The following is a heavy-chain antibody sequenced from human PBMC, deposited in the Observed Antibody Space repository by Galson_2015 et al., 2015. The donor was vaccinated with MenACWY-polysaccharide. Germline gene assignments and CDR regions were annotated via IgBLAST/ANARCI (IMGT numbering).Heavy chain of an antibody. V-gene: IGHV3-23*01. CDR3: ARVRYSTGKYQFDY. J-gene: IGHJ4*02. CDR2: IGGSGSNT. CDR1: GCTCSNYA. D-gene: IGHD2-2*01. Sequence: SLRLSCAASGCTCSNYALSWVRQAPGKGLEWVSTIGGSGSNTHYADSVKGRFTISSDNSKNTLSLQMNSLRAEDTAVYYCARVRYSTGKYQFDYWGQGTLVAVSS.